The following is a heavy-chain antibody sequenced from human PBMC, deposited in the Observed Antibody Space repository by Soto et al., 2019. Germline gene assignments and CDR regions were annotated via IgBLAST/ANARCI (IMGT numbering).Heavy chain of an antibody. CDR3: ARDRFEGGGNPTLGYFDL. V-gene: IGHV3-13*01. CDR2: IGTAGDT. Sequence: EVQLVESGGGLVQPGGSLRLSCAASGFTFSGYDMHWVRQTTGKGLECVSAIGTAGDTYYPGSVKGRFTISRENAKNSLYQQTNSLRAEDTAVYYCARDRFEGGGNPTLGYFDLWGRGTLVTVSS. D-gene: IGHD2-15*01. J-gene: IGHJ2*01. CDR1: GFTFSGYD.